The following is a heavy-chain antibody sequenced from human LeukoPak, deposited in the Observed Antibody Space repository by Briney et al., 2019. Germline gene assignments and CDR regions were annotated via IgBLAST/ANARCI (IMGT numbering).Heavy chain of an antibody. V-gene: IGHV1-18*01. D-gene: IGHD2-21*01. CDR3: ARDYRWCGPDY. CDR1: GYTFNSYG. J-gene: IGHJ4*02. Sequence: ASVKVSCKTSGYTFNSYGISGLRQAPGQGFEWMGWISADNTHTKSAQNFEGRVTMSTDTSPSTAHRELGNLSSQHTAVYHCARDYRWCGPDYWGQGTLVTVSS. CDR2: ISADNTHT.